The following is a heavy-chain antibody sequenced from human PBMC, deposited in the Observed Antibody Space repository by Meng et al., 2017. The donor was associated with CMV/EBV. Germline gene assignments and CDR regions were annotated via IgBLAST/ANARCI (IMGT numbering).Heavy chain of an antibody. CDR2: INPNSGGT. D-gene: IGHD3-3*01. J-gene: IGHJ6*02. CDR3: AREQRRYDFWMGYRDYYYGMDV. CDR1: GYTVTGYY. V-gene: IGHV1-2*02. Sequence: ASVKVSCKASGYTVTGYYMHWVRQAPGQGLEWMGWINPNSGGTNYAQKFQGRVTMTRDTSISTAYMELSRLRSDDTAVYYCAREQRRYDFWMGYRDYYYGMDVWGQGTTVTVSS.